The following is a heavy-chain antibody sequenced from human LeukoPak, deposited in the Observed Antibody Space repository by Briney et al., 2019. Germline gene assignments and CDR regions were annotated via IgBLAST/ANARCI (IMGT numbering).Heavy chain of an antibody. J-gene: IGHJ5*02. CDR1: GYSFTNYW. V-gene: IGHV5-51*01. CDR2: IYPGESDT. D-gene: IGHD6-13*01. Sequence: GESLKISCQGSGYSFTNYWIAWVRQMPGKGLEWMGIIYPGESDTRYSPSFRGQVTISADKSISTAYLQWNSLKASDTAMYYCARHLAAGTNCFDPWGEGTLVSVSS. CDR3: ARHLAAGTNCFDP.